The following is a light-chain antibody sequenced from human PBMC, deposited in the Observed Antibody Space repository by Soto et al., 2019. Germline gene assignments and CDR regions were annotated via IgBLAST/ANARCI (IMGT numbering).Light chain of an antibody. CDR2: HVN. CDR1: SSDVGAYDF. CDR3: CSYAGTFYV. J-gene: IGLJ1*01. V-gene: IGLV2-11*01. Sequence: HSALTQPRSASGSPGLSVTISCTGTSSDVGAYDFVSWYQQLPGEAPKLIFYHVNKRPSGVPDRFSGSKAGNTASLTLSGRRAGDGGDYFRCSYAGTFYVCGTRTKVTVL.